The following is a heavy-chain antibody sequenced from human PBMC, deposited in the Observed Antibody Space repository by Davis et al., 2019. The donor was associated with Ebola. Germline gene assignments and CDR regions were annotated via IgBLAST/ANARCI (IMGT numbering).Heavy chain of an antibody. Sequence: PGGSLRLSCAASGFTFSSYAMSWVRQAPGKGLEWVSAISGSGGSTYYADSVKGRFTISRDNSKNTLYLQMNSLRAEDTAVYYCARDQRIAARRYYYYGMDVWGQGTTVTVSS. J-gene: IGHJ6*02. CDR3: ARDQRIAARRYYYYGMDV. D-gene: IGHD6-6*01. CDR2: ISGSGGST. V-gene: IGHV3-23*01. CDR1: GFTFSSYA.